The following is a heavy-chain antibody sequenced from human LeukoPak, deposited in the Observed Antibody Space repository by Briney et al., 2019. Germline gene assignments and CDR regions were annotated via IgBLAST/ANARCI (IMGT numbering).Heavy chain of an antibody. J-gene: IGHJ4*02. CDR3: ARQSYNWNDGFDY. D-gene: IGHD1-1*01. V-gene: IGHV4-59*01. Sequence: PSETLSLTCTVSGGSISSYYWSWIRQPPGKGLEWIGYIYYSGSTNYNPSLKSRVTISVDTSKNQFSLKLSSVTAADTAVYYCARQSYNWNDGFDYWGQGTLVTVSS. CDR2: IYYSGST. CDR1: GGSISSYY.